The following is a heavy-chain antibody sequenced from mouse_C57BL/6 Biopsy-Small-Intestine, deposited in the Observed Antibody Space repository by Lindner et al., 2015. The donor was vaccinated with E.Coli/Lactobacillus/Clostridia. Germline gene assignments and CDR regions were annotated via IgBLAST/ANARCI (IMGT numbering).Heavy chain of an antibody. CDR1: GYTFTVYW. J-gene: IGHJ4*01. CDR2: ILPGSGST. V-gene: IGHV1-9*01. Sequence: VQLQESGAELMKSGASVNLSCKATGYTFTVYWIDWVKQRPGLGLEWIGEILPGSGSTNYNDKFKAKATFTADISSDTAYMQLSNLTTEDSAIYYCTRKGWLGYAMDYWGQGTSVTVSS. D-gene: IGHD3-3*01. CDR3: TRKGWLGYAMDY.